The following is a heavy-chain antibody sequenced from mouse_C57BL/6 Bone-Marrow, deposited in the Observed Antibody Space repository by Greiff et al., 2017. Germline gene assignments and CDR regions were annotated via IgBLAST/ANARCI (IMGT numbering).Heavy chain of an antibody. V-gene: IGHV5-4*03. D-gene: IGHD3-2*02. CDR2: ISDGGSYT. Sequence: EVKLVESGGGLVKPGGSLKLSCAASGFTFSSYAMSWVRQTPEKRLEWVATISDGGSYTYYPDNVKGRFTISRDNAKNNLYLQMRHLKSEDTAMYYCARAQAWFAYWGQGTLVTVSA. CDR3: ARAQAWFAY. CDR1: GFTFSSYA. J-gene: IGHJ3*01.